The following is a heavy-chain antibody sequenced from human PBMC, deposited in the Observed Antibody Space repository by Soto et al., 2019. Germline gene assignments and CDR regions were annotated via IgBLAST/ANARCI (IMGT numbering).Heavy chain of an antibody. D-gene: IGHD3-3*01. V-gene: IGHV1-46*01. CDR3: ARGGEVGVAGSAAFDM. Sequence: QVQLVQSGAEVKKPGASVKISCTASGYTVTTHYMHWVRQAPGRGLEWMGAINPGSGAAKYTQAFPARVTMTRYTSTRTFYMELSALRSEDTAVFSCARGGEVGVAGSAAFDMWGQGTLVTVSS. J-gene: IGHJ3*02. CDR1: GYTVTTHY. CDR2: INPGSGAA.